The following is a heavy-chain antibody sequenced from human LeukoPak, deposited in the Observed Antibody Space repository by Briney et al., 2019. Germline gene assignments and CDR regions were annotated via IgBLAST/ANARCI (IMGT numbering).Heavy chain of an antibody. J-gene: IGHJ6*02. D-gene: IGHD4/OR15-4a*01. CDR3: ARDDYSDSPTYYNGMDV. V-gene: IGHV3-21*01. CDR2: MSGIGGFV. CDR1: GFTFTDYT. Sequence: RGSLRLSCAASGFTFTDYTLNSVRQAPGKGVEWVSSMSGIGGFVHYADSVKGRFTISRDNARSSLFLQMTSLRAEDTAVYFCARDDYSDSPTYYNGMDVWGQGTAVTVSS.